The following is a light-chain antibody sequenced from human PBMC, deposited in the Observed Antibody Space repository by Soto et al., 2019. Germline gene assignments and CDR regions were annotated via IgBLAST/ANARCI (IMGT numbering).Light chain of an antibody. CDR3: QQYGSSPYT. CDR1: QSVSSSY. V-gene: IGKV3-20*01. CDR2: GAS. Sequence: EIVLTQSPGTLSLSPGERATLSCRASQSVSSSYLAWYQQKPGQAPRLLIYGASSRATGIPDRFSGSGSGTDSTLTISRLEPEDFAVYYFQQYGSSPYTFGQGTKLEIK. J-gene: IGKJ2*01.